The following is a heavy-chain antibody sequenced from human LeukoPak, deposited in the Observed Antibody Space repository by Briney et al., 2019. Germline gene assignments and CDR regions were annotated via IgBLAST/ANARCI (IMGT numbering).Heavy chain of an antibody. V-gene: IGHV1-69*05. D-gene: IGHD5-24*01. CDR3: ARGVLAVATTWEGFDY. CDR1: GGTFSSYA. J-gene: IGHJ4*02. Sequence: SVKVSCKASGGTFSSYAISWVRQAPGQGLEWMGGIIPIFGTANYAQKFQGSVTITTDESTSTAYMELSSLRSEDTAVYYCARGVLAVATTWEGFDYWGQGTLVTVSS. CDR2: IIPIFGTA.